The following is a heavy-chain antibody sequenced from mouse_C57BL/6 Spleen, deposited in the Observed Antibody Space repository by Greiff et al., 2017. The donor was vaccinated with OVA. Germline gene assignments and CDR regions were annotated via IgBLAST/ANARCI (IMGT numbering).Heavy chain of an antibody. CDR2: INPSNGGT. CDR3: ARSDVSY. Sequence: QVQLQQPGTELVKPGASVKLSCKASGYTFTSYWMHWVKQRPGQGLEWIRNINPSNGGTTYNEKFKSKATLTVDKSSSTAYMQLSSLTSEDSAVYYCARSDVSYWGQGTTLTVSS. CDR1: GYTFTSYW. J-gene: IGHJ2*01. V-gene: IGHV1-53*01.